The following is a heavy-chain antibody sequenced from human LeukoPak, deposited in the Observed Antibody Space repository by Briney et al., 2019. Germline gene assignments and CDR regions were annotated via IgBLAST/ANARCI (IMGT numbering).Heavy chain of an antibody. D-gene: IGHD5-18*01. V-gene: IGHV4-31*03. CDR3: ARIRGYSYGYWFDP. CDR1: GGSISSYGFY. CDR2: IHYSGST. J-gene: IGHJ5*02. Sequence: PSQTLSLTCTVSGGSISSYGFYWFWNPPHPGKGLGWIGYIHYSGSTYYTPSLKGRVTVSVDTSKYQFSLKLSSVTAADAAVYYCARIRGYSYGYWFDPWGQGTLVTVSS.